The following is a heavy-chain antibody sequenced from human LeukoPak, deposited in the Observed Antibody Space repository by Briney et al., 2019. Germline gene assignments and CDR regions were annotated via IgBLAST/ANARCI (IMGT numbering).Heavy chain of an antibody. D-gene: IGHD3-22*01. J-gene: IGHJ4*02. CDR1: GYSISRGYY. CDR2: IYHIGTT. V-gene: IGHV4-38-2*01. Sequence: PSETLSLTCAVSGYSISRGYYWGWIRQSPGKGLEWIGSIYHIGTTYYNPSLQSRVTISPDSSRNQFSLKLKSLTAADTAVYYCARVQNEDYYDSSGYSPFDYWGQGTLVTVSS. CDR3: ARVQNEDYYDSSGYSPFDY.